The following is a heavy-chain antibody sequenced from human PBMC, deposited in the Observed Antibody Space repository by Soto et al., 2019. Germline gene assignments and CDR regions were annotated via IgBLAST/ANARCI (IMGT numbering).Heavy chain of an antibody. V-gene: IGHV3-23*01. Sequence: GGSLRLSCAASGFTFSSYAMSWVRQAPGKGLEWVSAMSGSGGSTYYADSVKGRFTISRDNSKNTLYLQMNSLRAEDTAVYYCAKDNKVEMTVAGPIDYWGQGTLVTVSS. CDR3: AKDNKVEMTVAGPIDY. J-gene: IGHJ4*02. D-gene: IGHD6-19*01. CDR2: MSGSGGST. CDR1: GFTFSSYA.